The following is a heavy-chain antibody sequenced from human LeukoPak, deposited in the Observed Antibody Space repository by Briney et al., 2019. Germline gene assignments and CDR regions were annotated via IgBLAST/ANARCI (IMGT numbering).Heavy chain of an antibody. CDR2: ISGSGGST. Sequence: TGGSLRLSCAASGFTFSSYAMSWVRQAPGKGLEWVSAISGSGGSTYYADSVKGRFTISRDNSKNTLYLQMNSLRAEDTAVYYCAKQHIVVRGAFDIWGQGTTVTVSS. CDR3: AKQHIVVRGAFDI. D-gene: IGHD2-21*01. CDR1: GFTFSSYA. J-gene: IGHJ3*02. V-gene: IGHV3-23*01.